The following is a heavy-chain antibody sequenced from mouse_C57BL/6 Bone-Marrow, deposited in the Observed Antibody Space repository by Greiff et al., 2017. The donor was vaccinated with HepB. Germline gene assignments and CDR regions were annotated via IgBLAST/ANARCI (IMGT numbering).Heavy chain of an antibody. V-gene: IGHV1-18*01. J-gene: IGHJ2*01. CDR2: INPNNGGT. D-gene: IGHD4-1*01. CDR3: ARANWDVNYFDY. CDR1: GYTFTDYN. Sequence: DVQLQESGPELVKPGASVKIPCKASGYTFTDYNMDWVKQSHGKSLEWIGDINPNNGGTIYNQKFKGKATLTVDKSSSTAYMELRSLTSEDTAVYYCARANWDVNYFDYWGQGTTLTVSS.